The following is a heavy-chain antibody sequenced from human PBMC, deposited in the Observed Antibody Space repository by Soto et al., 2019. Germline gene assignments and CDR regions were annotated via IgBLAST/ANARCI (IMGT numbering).Heavy chain of an antibody. CDR2: ITGSGAGT. V-gene: IGHV3-23*01. CDR1: EITLSTHA. D-gene: IGHD5-18*01. CDR3: AKPSYGYYYYYGMDV. J-gene: IGHJ6*02. Sequence: AGGSLRLSCAASEITLSTHALSWVRQAPGKGLEWVSGITGSGAGTYYADSGKGRFTISRGNSKNMLYLQMNSLRADDTAVYYCAKPSYGYYYYYGMDVWGQGTTVTVSS.